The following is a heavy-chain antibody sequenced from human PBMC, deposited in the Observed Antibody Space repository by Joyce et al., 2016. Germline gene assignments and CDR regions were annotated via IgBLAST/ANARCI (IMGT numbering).Heavy chain of an antibody. CDR1: GFTFSSDD. Sequence: EVQLVESGGGLVQPGGSLRLSCTASGFTFSSDDMHWVRQVIGKGLEWVSGIGIGGDTYYSDSVKGRVTISREDAKNSLYLQMDSLSVGDTAVYYCARAGEAEAFDTWGQGTMVTVSS. J-gene: IGHJ3*02. D-gene: IGHD3-10*01. CDR2: IGIGGDT. V-gene: IGHV3-13*04. CDR3: ARAGEAEAFDT.